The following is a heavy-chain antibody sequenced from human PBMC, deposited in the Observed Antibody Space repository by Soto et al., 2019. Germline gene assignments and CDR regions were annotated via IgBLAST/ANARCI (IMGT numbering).Heavy chain of an antibody. CDR3: ARQKWEQPKWFDP. Sequence: QLQLQESGPGLVKPSETLSLTCSLSGGSISSTFYYWGWIRQPPGKGLEWIGSIYFSGTTFYNASLRGRVPISVDTSKNQFSLRLPSVTATDTAVYFCARQKWEQPKWFDPWGQGTLVTVSS. CDR2: IYFSGTT. CDR1: GGSISSTFYY. D-gene: IGHD1-26*01. V-gene: IGHV4-39*01. J-gene: IGHJ5*02.